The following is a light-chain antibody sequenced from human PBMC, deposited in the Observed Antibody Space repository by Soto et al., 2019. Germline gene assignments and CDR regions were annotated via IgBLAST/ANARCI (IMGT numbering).Light chain of an antibody. CDR3: HQYENWPQT. J-gene: IGKJ1*01. CDR1: QSISSW. V-gene: IGKV1-5*03. CDR2: KAS. Sequence: DIQMTQSPSTLSASVGDRITITCRASQSISSWLAWYQQKPGKAPKLLIYKASSLESGVPSRFSGGGSGTDFTLTISSLQSEDFALYYCHQYENWPQTFGQGTKVDIK.